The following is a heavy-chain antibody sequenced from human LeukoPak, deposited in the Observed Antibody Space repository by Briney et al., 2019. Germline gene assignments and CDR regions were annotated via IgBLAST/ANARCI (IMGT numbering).Heavy chain of an antibody. CDR1: GGSLTGYY. D-gene: IGHD4-11*01. J-gene: IGHJ6*03. CDR3: ARETVTPPYYYYYMDV. CDR2: INHSGST. V-gene: IGHV4-34*01. Sequence: SETLSLTCAVYGGSLTGYYWSWIRQPPGKGLEWIGEINHSGSTNYNPSLKSRVTISVDTSKNQFSLKLSSVTAADTAVYYCARETVTPPYYYYYMDVWGKGTTVTVSS.